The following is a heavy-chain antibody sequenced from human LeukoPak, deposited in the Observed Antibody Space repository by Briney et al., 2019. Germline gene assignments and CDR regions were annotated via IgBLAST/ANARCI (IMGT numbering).Heavy chain of an antibody. Sequence: GGSLTLLCAPYGFTIINYWINWVRHAPRGGRAWVAYINQDGTEEHHVDSVKGRFTTYRDNAKNSLYLQMNTLSAEDTALYYWARDCCASGSLDYWGQGALVTVSS. CDR3: ARDCCASGSLDY. V-gene: IGHV3-7*04. CDR2: INQDGTEE. D-gene: IGHD3-10*01. CDR1: GFTIINYW. J-gene: IGHJ4*02.